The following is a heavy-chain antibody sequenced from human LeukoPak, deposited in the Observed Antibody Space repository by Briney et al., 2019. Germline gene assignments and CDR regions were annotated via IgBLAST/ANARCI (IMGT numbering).Heavy chain of an antibody. CDR2: TYYRSTRYN. D-gene: IGHD2-2*01. Sequence: SQTLSLTCAISGDSVSSNSVTWNWLRQSPSRGLEWLGRTYYRSTRYNDYAVSVRGRITVNPDTSKNQFSLHLNSVTPEDTAVYYCARRLTQYDCFDPWGQGILVTVSS. J-gene: IGHJ5*02. V-gene: IGHV6-1*01. CDR3: ARRLTQYDCFDP. CDR1: GDSVSSNSVT.